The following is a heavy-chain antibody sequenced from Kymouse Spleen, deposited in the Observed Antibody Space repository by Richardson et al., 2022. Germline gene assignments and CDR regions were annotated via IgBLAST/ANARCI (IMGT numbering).Heavy chain of an antibody. CDR1: GYTFTGYY. Sequence: QVQLVQSGAEVKKPGASVKVSCKASGYTFTGYYMHWVRQAPGQGLEWMGWINPNSGGTNYAQKFQGWVTMTRDTSISTAYMELSRLRSDDTAVYYCAREAVAGHYYYYGMDVWGQGTTVTVSS. J-gene: IGHJ6*02. CDR3: AREAVAGHYYYYGMDV. V-gene: IGHV1-2*04. CDR2: INPNSGGT. D-gene: IGHD6-19*01.